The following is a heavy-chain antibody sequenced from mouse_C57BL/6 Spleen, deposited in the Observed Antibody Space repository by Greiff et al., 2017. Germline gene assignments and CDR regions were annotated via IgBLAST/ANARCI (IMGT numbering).Heavy chain of an antibody. Sequence: VQLQQPGAELVKPGASVKVSCKASGYTFTSYWMPWVKQRPGQGLEWIGRIHPSDSDTNYNQKFKGKAKLTVDKSSSKAYMQLSILTSEDSAVYYCAGNWDAAMDYWGQGTSVTVSS. J-gene: IGHJ4*01. CDR2: IHPSDSDT. V-gene: IGHV1-74*01. CDR1: GYTFTSYW. CDR3: AGNWDAAMDY. D-gene: IGHD4-1*02.